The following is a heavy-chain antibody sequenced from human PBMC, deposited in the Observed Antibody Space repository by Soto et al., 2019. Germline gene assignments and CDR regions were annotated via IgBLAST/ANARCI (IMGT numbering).Heavy chain of an antibody. Sequence: QVQLVQSGAEVKKPGASVKVSCQASGYTFTNYRINWVRQAPGQGLEGMGWISTSNGNTDYVQKFQGRVTMTADTSTSTAFMELRSLRSDDTAVYYCARGWGYTSGDFDYWGQGTLVAVSS. D-gene: IGHD2-15*01. V-gene: IGHV1-18*01. CDR3: ARGWGYTSGDFDY. CDR2: ISTSNGNT. J-gene: IGHJ4*02. CDR1: GYTFTNYR.